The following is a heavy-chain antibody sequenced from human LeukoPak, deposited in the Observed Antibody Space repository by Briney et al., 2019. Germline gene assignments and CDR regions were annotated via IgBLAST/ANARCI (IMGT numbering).Heavy chain of an antibody. CDR1: RGTFISYA. Sequence: ASVKVSCKASRGTFISYAINWVRQAPGQGLEWVGGIIPMFGTANYAQRFQGRVTITTDESTSTAYMALSSLRSEDTAVYYCAREGDYGGIGGYWGQGTLVTVSS. CDR2: IIPMFGTA. J-gene: IGHJ4*02. V-gene: IGHV1-69*05. D-gene: IGHD4-23*01. CDR3: AREGDYGGIGGY.